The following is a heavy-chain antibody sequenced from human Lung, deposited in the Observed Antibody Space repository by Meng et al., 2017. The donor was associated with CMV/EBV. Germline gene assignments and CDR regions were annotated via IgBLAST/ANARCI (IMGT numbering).Heavy chain of an antibody. J-gene: IGHJ5*02. D-gene: IGHD6-13*01. CDR1: GFSLSTSGMR. Sequence: GPTLVXPTQTLTLTCTFSGFSLSTSGMRVSWIRQPPRKALEWLARIDWDDDKFYSTSLKTRLTISKDTSKNQVVLTMTNMDPVDTATYYCARDAAGYSIFDPWGQGTLVTVSS. CDR2: IDWDDDK. CDR3: ARDAAGYSIFDP. V-gene: IGHV2-70D*14.